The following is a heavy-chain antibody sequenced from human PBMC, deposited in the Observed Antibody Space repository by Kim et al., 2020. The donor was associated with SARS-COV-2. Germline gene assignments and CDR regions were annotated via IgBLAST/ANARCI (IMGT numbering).Heavy chain of an antibody. D-gene: IGHD6-13*01. V-gene: IGHV3-30*18. CDR3: AKDGRSSSWYGYFDY. CDR1: GFTFSSYG. J-gene: IGHJ4*02. CDR2: ISYDGSNK. Sequence: GGSLRLSCAASGFTFSSYGMHWVRQAPGKGLEWVAVISYDGSNKYYADSVKGRFTISRDNSKNTLYLQMNSLRAEDTAVYYCAKDGRSSSWYGYFDYWGQGTLVTVSS.